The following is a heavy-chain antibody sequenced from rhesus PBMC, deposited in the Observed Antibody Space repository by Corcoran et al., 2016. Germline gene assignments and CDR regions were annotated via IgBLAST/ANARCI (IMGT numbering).Heavy chain of an antibody. Sequence: QVQLQESGPGVVKPSETLSLTCAVSGGSISARYRWSLIRQPPGKGLEWIGYLYGSRTSNNYNHYRKSRVTSSKDTAKNQFSVKLSSVTAADTAVDYCASPGIAAAFFDYWGQGVLVTVSS. J-gene: IGHJ4*01. CDR2: LYGSRTSN. CDR3: ASPGIAAAFFDY. CDR1: GGSISARYR. V-gene: IGHV4S10*01. D-gene: IGHD6-43*01.